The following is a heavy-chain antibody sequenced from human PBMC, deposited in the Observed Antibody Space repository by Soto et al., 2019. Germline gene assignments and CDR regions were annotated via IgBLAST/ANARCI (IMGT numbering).Heavy chain of an antibody. CDR1: GGSISSYY. CDR2: ISYSGST. J-gene: IGHJ4*02. Sequence: LSLTCTVSGGSISSYYWSWIRQPPGKGLEWIGYISYSGSTNYNPSLKSRVTMSIDTSKNQFSLKATSLTAADTAVYYCARARKATYITGGFDSWGQGTLVTVSS. CDR3: ARARKATYITGGFDS. D-gene: IGHD3-3*01. V-gene: IGHV4-59*01.